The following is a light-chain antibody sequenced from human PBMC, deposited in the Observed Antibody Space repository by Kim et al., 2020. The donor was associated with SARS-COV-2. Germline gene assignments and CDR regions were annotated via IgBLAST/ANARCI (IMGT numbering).Light chain of an antibody. CDR3: QQSYITPFT. CDR1: QSISSH. V-gene: IGKV1-39*01. J-gene: IGKJ3*01. CDR2: AAS. Sequence: DIQMTQSPSSLSASVGDRVTITCLTTQSISSHFNWYQQKRGRAPKLLISAASTLQGGVPSRFSGSGSETDFTLTISSLQPEDFATYFCQQSYITPFTFGPGTRVDI.